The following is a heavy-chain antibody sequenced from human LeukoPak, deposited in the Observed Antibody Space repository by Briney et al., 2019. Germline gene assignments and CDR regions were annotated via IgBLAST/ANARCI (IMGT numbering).Heavy chain of an antibody. CDR3: AKDRVQLYYYYMDV. CDR2: ISSSGSTI. D-gene: IGHD5-18*01. CDR1: GFTFSSYE. J-gene: IGHJ6*03. Sequence: GGSLRLSCAASGFTFSSYEMNWVRQAPGKGLEWVSYISSSGSTIYYADSVKGRFTISRDNAKNSLYLQMNSLRAEDTAVYYCAKDRVQLYYYYMDVWGKGTTVTVSS. V-gene: IGHV3-48*03.